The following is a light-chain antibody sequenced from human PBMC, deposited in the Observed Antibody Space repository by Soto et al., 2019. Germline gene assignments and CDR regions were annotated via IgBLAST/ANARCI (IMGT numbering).Light chain of an antibody. CDR2: GAS. CDR1: QSVSSNY. J-gene: IGKJ1*01. CDR3: QQYGSSPPT. V-gene: IGKV3-20*01. Sequence: EIVLTQSPSTLSMSPGERATLCCRASQSVSSNYLAWYRRKPGQAPRLLIYGASYRATDIPGRFSGSGSGTDFTLTITRLEPEDFAVYYCQQYGSSPPTFGPGTRVEIK.